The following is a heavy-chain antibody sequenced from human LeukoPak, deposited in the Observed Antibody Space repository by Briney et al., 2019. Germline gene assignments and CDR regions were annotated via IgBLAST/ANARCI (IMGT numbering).Heavy chain of an antibody. J-gene: IGHJ4*02. D-gene: IGHD5-24*01. CDR3: ARHEDGYYPMLH. V-gene: IGHV4-59*08. CDR1: GGSISGYY. Sequence: KPSETLSLTCTVSGGSISGYYWSWVRQSPGKGLEWIAYIYNSGTTNYNPSLKSRVTISVDTSKNQFSLKLGSVTAADTAVYYCARHEDGYYPMLHWGQGTLVTVSS. CDR2: IYNSGTT.